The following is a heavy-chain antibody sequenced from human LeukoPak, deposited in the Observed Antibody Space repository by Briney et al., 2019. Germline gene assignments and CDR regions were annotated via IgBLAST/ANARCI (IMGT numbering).Heavy chain of an antibody. CDR1: GFTFSSYW. J-gene: IGHJ4*02. Sequence: PGGSLRLSCAASGFTFSSYWMSWVRQAPGKGLERVSNIKQDGSEKYYVDSVKGRFPISRDNAKNSLYLQMNSLRAEGTAVYYCARDLEWLRLVGYYFDYWGQGTLVTVSS. V-gene: IGHV3-7*01. CDR2: IKQDGSEK. D-gene: IGHD5-12*01. CDR3: ARDLEWLRLVGYYFDY.